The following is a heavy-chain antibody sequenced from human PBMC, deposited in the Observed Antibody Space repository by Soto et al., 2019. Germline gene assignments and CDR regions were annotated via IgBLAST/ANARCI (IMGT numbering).Heavy chain of an antibody. J-gene: IGHJ6*02. Sequence: QVQLQESGPGLVKPSETLSLTCTVSGGSVSSGSYYWSWIRQPPGKGLEWIGYIYYSGSANYNPSLKSRVTISVDTSTNQFSLKLSSVTAADTAVYYCARYAYGFPRMTYGMDVWGQGTTVTVSS. D-gene: IGHD3-16*01. CDR3: ARYAYGFPRMTYGMDV. CDR1: GGSVSSGSYY. V-gene: IGHV4-61*01. CDR2: IYYSGSA.